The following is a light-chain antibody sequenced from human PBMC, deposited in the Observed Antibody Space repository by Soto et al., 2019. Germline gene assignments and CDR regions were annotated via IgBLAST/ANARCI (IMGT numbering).Light chain of an antibody. J-gene: IGKJ2*01. CDR1: QSVSSF. V-gene: IGKV3-11*01. CDR2: AVS. Sequence: EIVLTQSPVTLSLSPGERATLSCRASQSVSSFLAWYQQKPGQPPRLLIYAVSHRAPGIPARFSGSGSGTVFTLIIISPEPEDFAVSFCQQYSSSPPRYTFGQGTKLEIK. CDR3: QQYSSSPPRYT.